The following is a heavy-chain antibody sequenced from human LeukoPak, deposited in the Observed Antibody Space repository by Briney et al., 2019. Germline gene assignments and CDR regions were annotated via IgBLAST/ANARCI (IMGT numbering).Heavy chain of an antibody. J-gene: IGHJ3*01. CDR1: GFTFSSYP. V-gene: IGHV3-30-3*01. CDR2: ISYDGSKI. CDR3: ARGSGWGLPHAFDF. Sequence: PGGSLRLSCAASGFTFSSYPLHWVRQAPGRGLEWVTLISYDGSKIYYADSVKGRFTISRDNSKNTLYLQMSSLRAEDTAVYYCARGSGWGLPHAFDFWGQGTMITVSS. D-gene: IGHD3-10*01.